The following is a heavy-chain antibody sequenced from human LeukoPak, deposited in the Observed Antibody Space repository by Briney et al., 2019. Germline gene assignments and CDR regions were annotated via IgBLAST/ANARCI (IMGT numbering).Heavy chain of an antibody. CDR2: MNPNSGNT. V-gene: IGHV1-8*01. CDR3: ARVKRVPEVWFDP. J-gene: IGHJ5*02. Sequence: PGASVKVSCKASGYTFTSYDINWVRQATGQGLEWMGWMNPNSGNTGYAQKFQGRVTMTRNTSISTAYMELSGLTSDDTAVYYCARVKRVPEVWFDPWGQGTLVTVSS. D-gene: IGHD6-25*01. CDR1: GYTFTSYD.